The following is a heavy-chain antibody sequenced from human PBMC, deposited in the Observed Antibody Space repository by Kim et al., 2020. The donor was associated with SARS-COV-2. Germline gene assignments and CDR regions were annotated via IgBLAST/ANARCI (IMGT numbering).Heavy chain of an antibody. CDR1: GGSFSGYY. CDR3: ARGRKPYSSSWHYSY. D-gene: IGHD6-13*01. Sequence: SETLSLTCAVYGGSFSGYYWSWIRQPPGKGLEWIGEINHSGSTNYNPSLKSRVTISVDTSKNQFSLKLSSVTAADTAVYYCARGRKPYSSSWHYSYWGQG. V-gene: IGHV4-34*01. J-gene: IGHJ4*02. CDR2: INHSGST.